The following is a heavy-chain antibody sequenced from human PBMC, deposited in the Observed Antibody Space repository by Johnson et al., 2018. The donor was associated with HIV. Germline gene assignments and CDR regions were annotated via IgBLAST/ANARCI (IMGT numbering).Heavy chain of an antibody. V-gene: IGHV3-66*01. CDR2: IYSGGST. Sequence: MLLVESGGGLIQPGGSLRLSCAASGFTVSSNYMSWVRQAPGKGLEWVSVIYSGGSTYYADSVKGRYTISSDNAKNTGYLQMNSLGADDTAVYYCARVMGATQVMGAFDIWGQGTMVTVSS. J-gene: IGHJ3*02. CDR1: GFTVSSNY. CDR3: ARVMGATQVMGAFDI. D-gene: IGHD1-26*01.